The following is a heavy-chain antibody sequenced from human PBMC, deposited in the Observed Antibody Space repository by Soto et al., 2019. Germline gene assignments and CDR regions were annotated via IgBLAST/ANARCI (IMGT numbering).Heavy chain of an antibody. V-gene: IGHV3-21*01. CDR1: GFTFSSYS. CDR3: AAAGRDYYYYGMDV. D-gene: IGHD6-13*01. Sequence: PGGSLRLSCAASGFTFSSYSMNWVRQAPGKGLEWVSSISSSSSYIYYADSVKGRFTISRDNAKNSLYLQMNSLRAEDTAVYYCAAAGRDYYYYGMDVWGQGTTVTVSS. J-gene: IGHJ6*02. CDR2: ISSSSSYI.